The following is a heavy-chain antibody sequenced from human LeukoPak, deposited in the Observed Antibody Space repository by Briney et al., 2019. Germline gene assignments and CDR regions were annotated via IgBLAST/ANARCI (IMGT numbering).Heavy chain of an antibody. Sequence: GGSLRLSCAASGVTFSSXAMSWVRQAPGKGLEXXXXXRASGGRTXXXXXXXXXXTISXDNSKDTLYLQMNTLGVEDTAVYYCAKDPVNWGQDSGTFDIWGQGTMVTVSS. CDR3: AKDPVNWGQDSGTFDI. V-gene: IGHV3-23*01. J-gene: IGHJ3*02. CDR1: GVTFSSXA. D-gene: IGHD3-16*01. CDR2: XRASGGRT.